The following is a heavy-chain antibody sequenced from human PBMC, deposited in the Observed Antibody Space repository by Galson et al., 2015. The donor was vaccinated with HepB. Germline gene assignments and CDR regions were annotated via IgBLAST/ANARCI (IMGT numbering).Heavy chain of an antibody. J-gene: IGHJ5*02. CDR3: AAIVVVPSATPAGFDP. Sequence: SVKVSCKASGYTFTGYYIHWVRQAPGQGLEWMGRINPNTGGTSYAQKFQGRVTMTRDTSISTAYMELISLRSDDTAVYYCAAIVVVPSATPAGFDPWGQGTLVAVSS. CDR2: INPNTGGT. D-gene: IGHD2-2*01. CDR1: GYTFTGYY. V-gene: IGHV1-2*06.